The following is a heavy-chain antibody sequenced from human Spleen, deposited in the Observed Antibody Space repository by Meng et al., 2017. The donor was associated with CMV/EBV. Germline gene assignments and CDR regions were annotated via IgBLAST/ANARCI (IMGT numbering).Heavy chain of an antibody. J-gene: IGHJ6*02. D-gene: IGHD3-3*01. CDR1: YVFSGYG. CDR3: ARVDFPGSRKAYFGVDV. CDR2: ISAYNSNT. Sequence: YVFSGYGLTWVRPAPGQGVELMGWISAYNSNTNYAQKVQGRVTMTVATTTSTAYMELRSLQSDDTAVYYCARVDFPGSRKAYFGVDVWGQGTMVTVSS. V-gene: IGHV1-18*04.